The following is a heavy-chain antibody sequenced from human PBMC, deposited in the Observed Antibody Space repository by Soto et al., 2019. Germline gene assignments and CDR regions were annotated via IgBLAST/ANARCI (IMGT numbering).Heavy chain of an antibody. D-gene: IGHD5-18*01. CDR1: GGSVNGYY. CDR2: INHTGGT. CDR3: ARDKEHTYGAFLGY. Sequence: SETLSLTCAVYGGSVNGYYWNWIRQPPGKGLEWIGEINHTGGTHYNPSLKSRVTISVDTSKNQFSLNLSSVTAADTAVYYCARDKEHTYGAFLGYWGQGTLVTVSS. V-gene: IGHV4-34*01. J-gene: IGHJ4*02.